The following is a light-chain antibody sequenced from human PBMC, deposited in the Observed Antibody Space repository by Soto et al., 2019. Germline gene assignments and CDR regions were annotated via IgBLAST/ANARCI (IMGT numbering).Light chain of an antibody. CDR2: AAS. V-gene: IGKV1-9*01. Sequence: DIQLTQSPSFLSASVGDRVTITCRASQGISSYLAWYQQKPGKAPKLLIYAASTLQSGVPSRFSGIGSGTEFALTISLLEPEDFATYYCQQLNSYPNTFGQGTKLEIK. CDR3: QQLNSYPNT. CDR1: QGISSY. J-gene: IGKJ2*01.